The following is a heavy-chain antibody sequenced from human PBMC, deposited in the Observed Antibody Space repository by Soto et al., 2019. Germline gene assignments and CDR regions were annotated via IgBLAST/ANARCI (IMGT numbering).Heavy chain of an antibody. CDR3: ARDLTPASHNFDS. CDR1: GFTFSSYS. CDR2: ISSSSSYI. V-gene: IGHV3-21*01. Sequence: PGGSLRLSCAASGFTFSSYSMNWVRQAPGKGLEWVSSISSSSSYIYYADSVKGRFTISRDNAKNSLYLQMNSLRAEDTAVYYWARDLTPASHNFDSWGQEPLVTVSS. D-gene: IGHD1-20*01. J-gene: IGHJ4*02.